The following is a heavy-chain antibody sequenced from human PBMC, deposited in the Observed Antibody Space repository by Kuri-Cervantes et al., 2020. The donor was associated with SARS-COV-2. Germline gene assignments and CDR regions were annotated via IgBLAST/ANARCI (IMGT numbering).Heavy chain of an antibody. Sequence: GESLKISCAASGFTFSSYGMHWVRQAPGKGLEWVAVISYDGSNKYYADSVKGRFTISRDNSKNTLYLQMNSLRSDDTAVYYCARVYPTSDAFDIWGQGTMVTVSS. CDR2: ISYDGSNK. J-gene: IGHJ3*02. D-gene: IGHD3-16*02. CDR1: GFTFSSYG. V-gene: IGHV3-30*03. CDR3: ARVYPTSDAFDI.